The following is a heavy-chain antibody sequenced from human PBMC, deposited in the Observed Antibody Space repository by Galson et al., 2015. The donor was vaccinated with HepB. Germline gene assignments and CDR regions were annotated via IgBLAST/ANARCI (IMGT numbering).Heavy chain of an antibody. CDR1: GFTFSSYS. Sequence: SLRLSCAASGFTFSSYSMNWVRQAQGKGLEWVSYISSSSSTIYYADSVKGQFTISRDNAKNSLYLQMNCLRAEDTAVYYCARDLSSYGDYVHYDYWCQGTLVTVSS. V-gene: IGHV3-48*01. CDR2: ISSSSSTI. J-gene: IGHJ4*02. CDR3: ARDLSSYGDYVHYDY. D-gene: IGHD4-17*01.